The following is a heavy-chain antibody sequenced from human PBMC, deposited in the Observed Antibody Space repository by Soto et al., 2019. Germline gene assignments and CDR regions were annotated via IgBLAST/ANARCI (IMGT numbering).Heavy chain of an antibody. V-gene: IGHV4-31*01. CDR1: GGSIISGGYY. CDR2: IYYSXST. D-gene: IGHD1-1*01. Sequence: TLSLTCTVSGGSIISGGYYWSWIRQHXRKGLEWIGXIYYSXSTYYKQSLKXXVTISVDTTKNQISLKLSSVTDADKAVYYCARWNRKDYFDYWGKGTLVTVYS. CDR3: ARWNRKDYFDY. J-gene: IGHJ4*02.